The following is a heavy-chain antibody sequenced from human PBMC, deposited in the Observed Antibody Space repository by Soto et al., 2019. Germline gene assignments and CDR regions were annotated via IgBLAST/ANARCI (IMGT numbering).Heavy chain of an antibody. CDR3: AGDVGISGEPNGFEP. CDR2: IWYDGSNK. Sequence: QVQLVESGGGVVQPGRSLRLSCAASGFTFSSYGMHWVRQAPGKGLEWVAVIWYDGSNKYYADSVKGRFTISRDNCKNTLYLHMTSMRAEDKAVYYGAGDVGISGEPNGFEPWGQGTLVTVSS. V-gene: IGHV3-33*01. D-gene: IGHD4-17*01. J-gene: IGHJ5*02. CDR1: GFTFSSYG.